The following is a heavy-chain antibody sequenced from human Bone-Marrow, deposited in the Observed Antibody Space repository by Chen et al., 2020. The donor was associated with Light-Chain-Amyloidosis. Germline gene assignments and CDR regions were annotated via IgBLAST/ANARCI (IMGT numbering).Heavy chain of an antibody. CDR3: ARDSGESAADDL. D-gene: IGHD6-13*01. CDR2: IVGLTDAI. Sequence: VRLVESGGGLVQPGGSLRLSCAASGFTFSGYSMNWVRQPPGKGLEWIPYIVGLTDAIFYANSVRGRFTIARDNAKRSLYLQMNSLRVEDTAVYYCARDSGESAADDLWGQGTLVTVSP. V-gene: IGHV3-48*01. J-gene: IGHJ4*02. CDR1: GFTFSGYS.